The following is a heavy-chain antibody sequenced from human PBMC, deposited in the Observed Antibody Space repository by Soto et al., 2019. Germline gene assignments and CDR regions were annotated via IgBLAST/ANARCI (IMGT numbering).Heavy chain of an antibody. V-gene: IGHV3-74*01. J-gene: IGHJ6*02. D-gene: IGHD6-25*01. CDR3: ARWTSLPPAAGYYYYYYGMDV. CDR1: GFTFSSYW. Sequence: PGGSLRLSCAASGFTFSSYWMHWVRQAPGKGLVWVSRINSDGSSTSYADSVKGRFTISRDNAKNTLYLQMNSLRAEDTAVYYCARWTSLPPAAGYYYYYYGMDVWGQGTTVTVSS. CDR2: INSDGSST.